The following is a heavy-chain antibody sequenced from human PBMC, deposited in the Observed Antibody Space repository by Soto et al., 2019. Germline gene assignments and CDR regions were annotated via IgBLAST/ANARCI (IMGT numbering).Heavy chain of an antibody. D-gene: IGHD6-19*01. Sequence: QVQLQESGPGLVKPSETLSLTCTVSSGSISPYYWSWIRQPPGKGLEWIGYIYYSGSTKYNPSLKSRVTISVDTSKNQFSLKLTSVTAADTAVYYCARWEGWTVADRAFFDYWGQGTLVTVSS. V-gene: IGHV4-59*01. CDR1: SGSISPYY. J-gene: IGHJ4*02. CDR2: IYYSGST. CDR3: ARWEGWTVADRAFFDY.